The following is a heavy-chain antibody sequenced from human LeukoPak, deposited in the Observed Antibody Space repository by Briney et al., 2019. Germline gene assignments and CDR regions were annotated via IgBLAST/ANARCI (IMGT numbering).Heavy chain of an antibody. CDR3: ARESSVVRGVITDFDY. CDR1: GFTFSGSG. Sequence: PGGSLRLSCAASGFTFSGSGMHWVRQAPGKGLEWVAFIRSDGSNKYYADSVKGRFTISRDNSKNTLYLQMNSLRAEDTAVYYCARESSVVRGVITDFDYWGQGTLVTVSS. CDR2: IRSDGSNK. J-gene: IGHJ4*02. V-gene: IGHV3-30*02. D-gene: IGHD3-10*01.